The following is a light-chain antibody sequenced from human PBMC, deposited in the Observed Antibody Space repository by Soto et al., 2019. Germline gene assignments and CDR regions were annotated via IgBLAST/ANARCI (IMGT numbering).Light chain of an antibody. CDR2: GAS. CDR3: QQYGSSPST. CDR1: QRITSTF. J-gene: IGKJ1*01. Sequence: EIVLTQSPDTLSLSPGERATLSCRASQRITSTFLAWYQQKPGQAPRLLIYGASSRATGIPDRFTGSGSGTDFTLTISRLEPEDFAVYYCQQYGSSPSTFGQGTKVDIK. V-gene: IGKV3-20*01.